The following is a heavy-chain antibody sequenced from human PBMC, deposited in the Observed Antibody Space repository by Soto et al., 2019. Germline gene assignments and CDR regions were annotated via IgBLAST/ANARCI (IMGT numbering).Heavy chain of an antibody. CDR1: GDSGSSNSAA. CDR2: TYYRSKWYN. CDR3: ARGSGLGYDFWSGYYYYYYGMDV. D-gene: IGHD3-3*01. J-gene: IGHJ6*02. Sequence: PSQTLSLTCAISGDSGSSNSAAWNWIRQSPSKGLEWLGRTYYRSKWYNDYAVSVKSRITINPDTSKNQFSLQLNSVTPEDTAVYYCARGSGLGYDFWSGYYYYYYGMDVWGQGTTVTVSS. V-gene: IGHV6-1*01.